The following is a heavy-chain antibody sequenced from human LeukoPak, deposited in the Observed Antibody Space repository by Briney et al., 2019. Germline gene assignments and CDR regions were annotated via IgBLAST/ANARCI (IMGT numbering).Heavy chain of an antibody. V-gene: IGHV3-53*01. CDR3: ARVGDHYHWYLDL. J-gene: IGHJ2*01. CDR1: GFSVSIKY. Sequence: GGSLTLSCAASGFSVSIKYMNWFRQAPGKGLEWVSIIYSGADTYYADSVKGRFTISRDTSTNTLFLHMNNVRVEDTAVYYCARVGDHYHWYLDLWGRGTLVSVSS. D-gene: IGHD3-10*01. CDR2: IYSGADT.